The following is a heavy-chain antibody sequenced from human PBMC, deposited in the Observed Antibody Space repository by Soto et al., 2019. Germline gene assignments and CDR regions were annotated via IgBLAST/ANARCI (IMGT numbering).Heavy chain of an antibody. CDR2: IIPIFGTA. D-gene: IGHD3-3*02. CDR3: ASHFPLYYYYGMDV. Sequence: SVKVSCKASGGTFSSYAISWVRQAPGQGLEWMGGIIPIFGTANYAQKFQGGVTITADESTSTAYMELSSLRSEDTAVYYCASHFPLYYYYGMDVWGQGTTVTVSS. CDR1: GGTFSSYA. V-gene: IGHV1-69*13. J-gene: IGHJ6*02.